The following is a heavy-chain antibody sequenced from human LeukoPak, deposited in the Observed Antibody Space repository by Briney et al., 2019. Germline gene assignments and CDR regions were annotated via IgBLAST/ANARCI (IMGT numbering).Heavy chain of an antibody. Sequence: GGSLRLSCAASRFTFSNSVMIWVRQAPGTGLEWISSISGSGGSAYYADSVKGRFTVSRDNSKNTLYLQMNSLRAEDTAVYYCAGEVRGVPYFLDYWGQGTLVTVSS. V-gene: IGHV3-23*01. J-gene: IGHJ4*02. CDR3: AGEVRGVPYFLDY. CDR2: ISGSGGSA. CDR1: RFTFSNSV. D-gene: IGHD3-10*01.